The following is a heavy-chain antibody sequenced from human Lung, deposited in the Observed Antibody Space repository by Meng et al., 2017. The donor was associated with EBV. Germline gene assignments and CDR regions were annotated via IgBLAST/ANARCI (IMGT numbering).Heavy chain of an antibody. J-gene: IGHJ4*02. V-gene: IGHV3-30*18. CDR2: IFYDGSMK. D-gene: IGHD4-23*01. Sequence: QVQLVXXXXXXVQXGXXLRLSCVASGFAFSDSGMHWVRQAPGKGLEWVAVIFYDGSMKYYGDSVRGRFTISRDNPKNTVYLQMNGLRTEDTALYYCAKGKPVDYWGRGTLVTVSS. CDR1: GFAFSDSG. CDR3: AKGKPVDY.